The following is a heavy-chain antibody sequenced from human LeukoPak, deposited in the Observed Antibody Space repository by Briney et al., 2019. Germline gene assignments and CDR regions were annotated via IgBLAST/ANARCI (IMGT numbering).Heavy chain of an antibody. CDR3: AREQFHSSSNGNWSDP. CDR1: GFTFSSYS. D-gene: IGHD6-6*01. CDR2: ISSSSSYI. Sequence: GGSLRLSCAASGFTFSSYSMNWVRQAPGKGLEWVSSISSSSSYIYYADSVKGRFTISRDNAKNSLYLQMNSLRAEDTAVYYCAREQFHSSSNGNWSDPWGQGTLVTVSS. J-gene: IGHJ5*02. V-gene: IGHV3-21*01.